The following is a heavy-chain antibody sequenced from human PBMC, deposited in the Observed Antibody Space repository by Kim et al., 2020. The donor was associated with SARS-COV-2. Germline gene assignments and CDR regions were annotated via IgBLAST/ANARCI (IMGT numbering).Heavy chain of an antibody. Sequence: GGSLRLSCAASGFTFSNAWMSWVRQAPGKGLEWVGRIKSKTDGGTTDYAAPVKGRFTIPRDDSKNTLYLQMNSLKTEDTAVYYCTTGYLNRYNWNFEYDAFDIWGQGTMVTVSS. CDR3: TTGYLNRYNWNFEYDAFDI. CDR2: IKSKTDGGTT. CDR1: GFTFSNAW. D-gene: IGHD1-7*01. J-gene: IGHJ3*02. V-gene: IGHV3-15*01.